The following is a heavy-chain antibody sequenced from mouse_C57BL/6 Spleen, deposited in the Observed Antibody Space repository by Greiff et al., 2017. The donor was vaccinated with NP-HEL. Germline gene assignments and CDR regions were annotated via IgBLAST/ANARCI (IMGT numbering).Heavy chain of an antibody. D-gene: IGHD1-1*02. CDR2: IYPGSGST. CDR3: ARGLGGIGV. J-gene: IGHJ3*01. Sequence: QVHVQQSGAELVKPGASVKMSCKASGYTFTSYWITWVKQRPGQGLEWIGDIYPGSGSTNYNEKFKSKATLTVDTSSSTAYMQLSSLTAEDSAVCDCARGLGGIGVWGQGTLVTVSA. CDR1: GYTFTSYW. V-gene: IGHV1-55*01.